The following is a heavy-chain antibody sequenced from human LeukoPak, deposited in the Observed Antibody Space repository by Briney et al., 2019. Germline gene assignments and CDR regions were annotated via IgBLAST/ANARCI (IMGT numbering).Heavy chain of an antibody. Sequence: GGSLRLSCAASGFTFSSYAMSWVRQTPGKGLEWVSAISGSGGSTYYADFVEGRFSISRDNSNNTLYLQMNSLGDGDTAVYFCAKGKVSEYWGQGTLVTVSS. D-gene: IGHD3-10*01. CDR2: ISGSGGST. J-gene: IGHJ4*02. CDR3: AKGKVSEY. CDR1: GFTFSSYA. V-gene: IGHV3-23*01.